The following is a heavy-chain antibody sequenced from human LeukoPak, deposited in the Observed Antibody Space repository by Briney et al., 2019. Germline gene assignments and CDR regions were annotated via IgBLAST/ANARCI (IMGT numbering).Heavy chain of an antibody. D-gene: IGHD2-2*02. Sequence: PGGSLRLSCAASGFTFSTYEMNWVRQAPGKGLEWVSYISSSGSTIYYADSVKGRFTISRDNAKNTLYLQMNSLRAEDTAVYYCATGYCSSTSCYTGSTEYNWNYYWGQGTLVAVSS. J-gene: IGHJ4*02. CDR2: ISSSGSTI. V-gene: IGHV3-48*03. CDR3: ATGYCSSTSCYTGSTEYNWNYY. CDR1: GFTFSTYE.